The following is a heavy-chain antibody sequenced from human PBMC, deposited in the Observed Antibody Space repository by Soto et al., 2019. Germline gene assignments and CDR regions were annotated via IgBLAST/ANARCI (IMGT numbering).Heavy chain of an antibody. CDR3: ARGYSGSYYFYYYGMDV. V-gene: IGHV1-3*01. CDR1: GYTFTSYA. Sequence: GASVKVSCKASGYTFTSYAMHWVRQAPGQGLEWMGWINAGNGNTKYSQKFQGRVTITRDTSASTAYMELSSLRSEDTAVYYCARGYSGSYYFYYYGMDVWGQGTTVTVSS. D-gene: IGHD1-26*01. CDR2: INAGNGNT. J-gene: IGHJ6*02.